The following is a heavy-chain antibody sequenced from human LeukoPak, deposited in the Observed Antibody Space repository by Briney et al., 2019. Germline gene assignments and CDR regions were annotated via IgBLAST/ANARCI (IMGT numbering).Heavy chain of an antibody. D-gene: IGHD6-19*01. Sequence: GGSLRLSCAASGFTFSAYWMTWVRQAPGKGLAWVANIIEGGDVKYYVDSVKGRFTISRDNTKNSLYLQMTSPRADDTAVYYCARVGKNGWDFDHWGQGTLVTVSS. CDR1: GFTFSAYW. CDR2: IIEGGDVK. J-gene: IGHJ4*02. V-gene: IGHV3-7*01. CDR3: ARVGKNGWDFDH.